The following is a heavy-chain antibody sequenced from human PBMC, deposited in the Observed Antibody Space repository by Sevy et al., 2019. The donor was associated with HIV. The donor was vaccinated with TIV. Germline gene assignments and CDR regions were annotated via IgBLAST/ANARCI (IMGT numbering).Heavy chain of an antibody. CDR3: ASLRHDSGDYIYFDY. CDR1: GYSFTSYW. Sequence: GGSLRLSCKGSGYSFTSYWIGWVRQMPGKGLEWMGIIYPGDSDTRYSPSFQGQVTISADKSISTAYLQWSSLKASDTAMYYCASLRHDSGDYIYFDYWGQGTLVTVSS. CDR2: IYPGDSDT. V-gene: IGHV5-51*01. J-gene: IGHJ4*02. D-gene: IGHD4-17*01.